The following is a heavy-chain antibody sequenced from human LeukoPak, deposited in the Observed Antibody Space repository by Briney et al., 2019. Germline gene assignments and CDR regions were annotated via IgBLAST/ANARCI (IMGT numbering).Heavy chain of an antibody. J-gene: IGHJ4*02. V-gene: IGHV3-7*01. Sequence: GGSLRLSCAASGFTFSSYWMSWIRQPPGKELEWVANIKQDGSEKYYVEAVKGRFTISRDNAKISLYVQMNSLRAEDMVVYYCARDSLTVVTCDYWGQGTLVTVSS. CDR2: IKQDGSEK. CDR1: GFTFSSYW. CDR3: ARDSLTVVTCDY. D-gene: IGHD4-23*01.